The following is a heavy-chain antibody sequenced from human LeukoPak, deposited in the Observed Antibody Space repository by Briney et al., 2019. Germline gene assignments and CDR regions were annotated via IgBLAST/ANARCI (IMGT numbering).Heavy chain of an antibody. CDR3: ARYRFRGVQMFVAVFHI. CDR1: GFTFSSYS. V-gene: IGHV3-21*01. CDR2: ISSSSSYI. J-gene: IGHJ3*02. Sequence: GGSLRLSCAASGFTFSSYSMNWVRQAPGKGLEWVSSISSSSSYIYYADSVKGRFTISRDNAKNSLYLQMNSLRAEDTAVYYCARYRFRGVQMFVAVFHIWAQGTIVTVSS. D-gene: IGHD3-10*01.